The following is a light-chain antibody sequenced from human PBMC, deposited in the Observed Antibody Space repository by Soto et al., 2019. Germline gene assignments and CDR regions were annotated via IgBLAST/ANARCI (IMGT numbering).Light chain of an antibody. CDR1: QSISSW. CDR3: QQYNSYPWT. J-gene: IGKJ1*01. Sequence: DIQMPQSPSTLSASVGDRVTITCRASQSISSWLAWYQQKPGKAPKLLIYKASSLESGVPSRFSGSGSGTEFTLTINSLQPDDFATYYCQQYNSYPWTFGQGTKVEIK. V-gene: IGKV1-5*03. CDR2: KAS.